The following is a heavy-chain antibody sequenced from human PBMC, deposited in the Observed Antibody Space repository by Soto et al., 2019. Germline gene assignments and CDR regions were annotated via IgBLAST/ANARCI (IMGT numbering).Heavy chain of an antibody. J-gene: IGHJ5*02. D-gene: IGHD1-26*01. CDR2: IYYSGST. CDR1: GGSISSGDYY. CDR3: ARRVGPTGLSNWFDP. V-gene: IGHV4-30-4*01. Sequence: SETLSLTCTVSGGSISSGDYYWSWIRQPPGKGLEWIGYIYYSGSTYYNPSLKSRVTISVDTSKNQFSLKLSSVTAADTAVYFCARRVGPTGLSNWFDPWGQGTLVNVSS.